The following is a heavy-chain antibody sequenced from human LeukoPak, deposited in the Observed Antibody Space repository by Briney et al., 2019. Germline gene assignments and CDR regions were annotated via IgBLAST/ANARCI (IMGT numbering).Heavy chain of an antibody. V-gene: IGHV3-21*01. Sequence: GGSLRLSCAASGFTFSSYSMNWVRQAPGKGLEWVSSISSSSSYIYYADSVKGRFTISRDNAKNSLYLQMNSLRAEDTAVYYCARDRVKRGYSYGIPLYGMDVWGQGTTVTVSS. D-gene: IGHD5-18*01. CDR2: ISSSSSYI. CDR3: ARDRVKRGYSYGIPLYGMDV. J-gene: IGHJ6*02. CDR1: GFTFSSYS.